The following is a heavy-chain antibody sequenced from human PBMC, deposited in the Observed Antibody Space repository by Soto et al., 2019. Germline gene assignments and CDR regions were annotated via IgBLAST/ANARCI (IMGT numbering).Heavy chain of an antibody. D-gene: IGHD3-3*01. V-gene: IGHV3-74*01. CDR1: GFTFSSYW. CDR3: ASHDFWSGSGRYYYYGMDV. CDR2: INSDVRST. J-gene: IGHJ6*02. Sequence: GVSLRLSCAASGFTFSSYWMHWVRQAPGKGLLWVSRINSDVRSTSYADSVNGRFTISRDNAKNTLYLQMNSLRAEDTAVYYCASHDFWSGSGRYYYYGMDVWGQGTTVTVYS.